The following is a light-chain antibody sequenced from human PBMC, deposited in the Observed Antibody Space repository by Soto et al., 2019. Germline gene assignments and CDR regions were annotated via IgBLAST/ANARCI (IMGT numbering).Light chain of an antibody. J-gene: IGKJ1*01. CDR3: QYYAGVWT. V-gene: IGKV1-5*01. Sequence: DIQMTQSPSSLFASVGDRLTITCRASQSLSNRLAWYQQKPGKAPKVLIYDASSLESGVPSRFSGSGSGTDFILTISSLQPDDFATYYCQYYAGVWTFGQGTKVDIK. CDR1: QSLSNR. CDR2: DAS.